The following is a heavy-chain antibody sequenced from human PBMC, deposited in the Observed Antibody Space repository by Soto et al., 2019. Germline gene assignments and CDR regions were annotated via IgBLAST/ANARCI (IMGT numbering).Heavy chain of an antibody. CDR2: ISGSGGST. V-gene: IGHV3-23*01. Sequence: EVQLLESGGGLVQPGGSLRLSCAASGFTFGDYAMNWVRQAPGKGLEWVSAISGSGGSTYYAGSVKGRFTISRDNSKNTLFLQLSSLRAEDTAVYFWAKGNSGTCYSPPNYWGQGTLVTVSS. CDR3: AKGNSGTCYSPPNY. D-gene: IGHD3-10*01. CDR1: GFTFGDYA. J-gene: IGHJ4*02.